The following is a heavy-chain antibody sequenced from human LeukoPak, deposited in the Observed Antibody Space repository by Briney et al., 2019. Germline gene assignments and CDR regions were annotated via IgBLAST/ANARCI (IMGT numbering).Heavy chain of an antibody. Sequence: GGSLRLSCAASGFTFSNAWMSRVRQAPGKGLEWVGRIKSKTDGGTTDYAAPVKGRFTISRDDSKNTLYLQMNSLKTEDTAVYYCTTDESPGYSYVPSGVYFDYWGQGTLVTVSS. CDR2: IKSKTDGGTT. D-gene: IGHD5-18*01. CDR1: GFTFSNAW. V-gene: IGHV3-15*01. CDR3: TTDESPGYSYVPSGVYFDY. J-gene: IGHJ4*02.